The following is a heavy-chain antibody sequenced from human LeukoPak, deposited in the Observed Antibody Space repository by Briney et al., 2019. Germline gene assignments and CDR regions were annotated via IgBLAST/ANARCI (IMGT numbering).Heavy chain of an antibody. D-gene: IGHD2-15*01. CDR3: ARGGYCSGDSCVITLDP. J-gene: IGHJ5*02. Sequence: GGSLRLSCAASGFTFRDYYMTWIRQAPGKGLEWVSYISNIGSTTYYADSVRGRFSISRDNAKNSLYLQMNNLRADDTAVYYCARGGYCSGDSCVITLDPWGPGTLVTVSS. CDR1: GFTFRDYY. CDR2: ISNIGSTT. V-gene: IGHV3-11*01.